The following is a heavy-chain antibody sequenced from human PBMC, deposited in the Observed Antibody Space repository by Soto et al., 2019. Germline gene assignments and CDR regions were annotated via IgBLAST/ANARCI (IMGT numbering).Heavy chain of an antibody. J-gene: IGHJ4*02. V-gene: IGHV1-69*06. CDR3: ARDSSGYFDY. CDR2: IIPMFGTA. CDR1: GGTFSSYA. D-gene: IGHD3-22*01. Sequence: QVQLVQSGAEVKKPGSSVKVSCKTSGGTFSSYAISWVRQAPGQGLEWMGEIIPMFGTAKFAQKFQGRVTITADKPTSTAYMEMSSLRSEDTAVYYCARDSSGYFDYWGQGTLVTVSS.